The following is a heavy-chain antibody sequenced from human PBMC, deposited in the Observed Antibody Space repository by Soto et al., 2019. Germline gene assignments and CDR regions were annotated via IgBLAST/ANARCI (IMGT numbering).Heavy chain of an antibody. V-gene: IGHV4-61*01. CDR3: ARHTTVTNIDY. Sequence: LSLTCTVSGGSVSGGSFYWSWIRQPPGKGLEWIGYISYSGSTNYTPSLKSRVTISSDTSNNQFSLKMSSVTAADTAIYYCARHTTVTNIDYWGRGTLVTVSS. J-gene: IGHJ4*02. D-gene: IGHD4-17*01. CDR1: GGSVSGGSFY. CDR2: ISYSGST.